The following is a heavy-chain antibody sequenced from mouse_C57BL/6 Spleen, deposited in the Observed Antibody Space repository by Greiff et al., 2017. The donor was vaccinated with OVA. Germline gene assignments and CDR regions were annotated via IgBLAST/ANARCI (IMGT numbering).Heavy chain of an antibody. Sequence: VQGVESGAELVRPGASVTLSCKASGYTFTDYEMHWVKQTPVHGLEWIGAIDPETGGTAYNQKFKGKAILTADKSSSTAYMELRSLTSEDSAVYYCTRSLYGSSWFAYWGQGTLVTVSA. V-gene: IGHV1-15*01. CDR2: IDPETGGT. D-gene: IGHD1-1*01. CDR1: GYTFTDYE. J-gene: IGHJ3*01. CDR3: TRSLYGSSWFAY.